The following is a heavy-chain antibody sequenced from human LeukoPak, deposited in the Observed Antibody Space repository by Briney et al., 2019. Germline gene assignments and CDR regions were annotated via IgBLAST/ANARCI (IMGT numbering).Heavy chain of an antibody. CDR1: GFTFTDFY. CDR3: ARFLSSDYPDY. D-gene: IGHD3-22*01. Sequence: GGSLRLSCAASGFTFTDFYMSWIRQAPGKGLEWVSYISFSGSSTYYGDSVKGRFTISRDNANNSLYLQMKSLRAEDTAIYYCARFLSSDYPDYWGQGTLVTVSS. V-gene: IGHV3-11*01. CDR2: ISFSGSST. J-gene: IGHJ4*02.